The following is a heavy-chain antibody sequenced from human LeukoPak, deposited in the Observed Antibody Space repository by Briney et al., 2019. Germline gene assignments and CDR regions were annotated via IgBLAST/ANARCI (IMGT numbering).Heavy chain of an antibody. Sequence: SETLSLTCTVSGGSVSSGTYHWNWIRQSPGKGLEWIGYIYNSGSTNYNPSLKSRVTMSVDTSKNQFSLKLSSVTAADTAFYYCAGISGSYDRPMAYWGQGTLVTVSS. CDR2: IYNSGST. D-gene: IGHD1-26*01. CDR3: AGISGSYDRPMAY. V-gene: IGHV4-61*01. J-gene: IGHJ4*02. CDR1: GGSVSSGTYH.